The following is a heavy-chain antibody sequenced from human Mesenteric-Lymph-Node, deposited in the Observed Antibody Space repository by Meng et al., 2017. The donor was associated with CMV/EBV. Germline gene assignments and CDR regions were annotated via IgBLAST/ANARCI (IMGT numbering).Heavy chain of an antibody. V-gene: IGHV3-30*04. CDR2: ISYDGRVT. CDR3: AKGDTTHPPGDY. Sequence: GESLKISCAASGFTFGLHAMHWVRQAPGKGLEWVAVISYDGRVTYYSDSVKGRFTISRDDSKNTLYLQMNSLRPEDTAVYYCAKGDTTHPPGDYWGQGTLVTVSS. D-gene: IGHD1-1*01. J-gene: IGHJ4*02. CDR1: GFTFGLHA.